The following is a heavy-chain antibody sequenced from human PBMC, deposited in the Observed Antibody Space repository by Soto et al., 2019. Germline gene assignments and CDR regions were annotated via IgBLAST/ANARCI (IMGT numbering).Heavy chain of an antibody. Sequence: QITLKESGPTLVKPTQPLTLSCTFSGFSLTPVGLGVAWLRQPPGKALEWLAEIYWNTERNYWPSLSDMTTIPSDTSKSQVVLAVTNVYPVDTGTYYCSPIRFQSWMWFDPWGQGILVTVSS. CDR2: IYWNTER. CDR3: SPIRFQSWMWFDP. CDR1: GFSLTPVGLG. D-gene: IGHD5-12*01. V-gene: IGHV2-5*01. J-gene: IGHJ5*02.